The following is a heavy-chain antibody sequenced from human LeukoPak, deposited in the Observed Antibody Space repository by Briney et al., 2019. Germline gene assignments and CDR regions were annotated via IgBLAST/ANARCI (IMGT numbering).Heavy chain of an antibody. J-gene: IGHJ6*03. CDR3: ARDALPTSFLSYYCYMDV. D-gene: IGHD3-3*01. Sequence: GGSLRLSCAASGFTFSSYAMHWVRPAPGKGLEWVAVISYDGSNKYYADSVKGRFTISRDNSKNTLYLQMNSLRAEDTAVYYCARDALPTSFLSYYCYMDVWGKGTTVTVSS. V-gene: IGHV3-30-3*01. CDR2: ISYDGSNK. CDR1: GFTFSSYA.